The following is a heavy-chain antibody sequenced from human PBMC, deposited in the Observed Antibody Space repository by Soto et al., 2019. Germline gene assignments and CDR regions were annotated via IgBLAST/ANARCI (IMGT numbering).Heavy chain of an antibody. Sequence: GGSLRLSCAASGFTFSSYWMSWVRQAPGKGLEWVANIKQDGSEKYYVDSVKGRFTISRDNAKNSLYLQMNSLRAEDTAVYYCARDRPGEVGYCTNGVCPSWFDPWAQGNLVTVSS. CDR1: GFTFSSYW. D-gene: IGHD2-8*01. CDR2: IKQDGSEK. CDR3: ARDRPGEVGYCTNGVCPSWFDP. V-gene: IGHV3-7*05. J-gene: IGHJ5*02.